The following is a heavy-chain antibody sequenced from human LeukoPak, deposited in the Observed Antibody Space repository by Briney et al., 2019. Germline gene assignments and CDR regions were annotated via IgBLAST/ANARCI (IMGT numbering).Heavy chain of an antibody. V-gene: IGHV4-59*01. D-gene: IGHD1/OR15-1a*01. CDR1: GASMNNYY. J-gene: IGHJ3*02. CDR2: AHHSGT. Sequence: SETLSLTCSASGASMNNYYWNWIRQPPGKGLEWIGFAHHSGTHYNPSLRRRVTASLDTSKNQVSLRLTSVTAADTAVYYCARWSEQVLAFDIWGQGTMVTVSS. CDR3: ARWSEQVLAFDI.